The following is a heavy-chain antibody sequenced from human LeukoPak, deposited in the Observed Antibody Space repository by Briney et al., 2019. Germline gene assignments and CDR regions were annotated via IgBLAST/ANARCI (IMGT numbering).Heavy chain of an antibody. D-gene: IGHD6-19*01. CDR1: GFTFSSYA. CDR3: AKALSGWLYYFDY. V-gene: IGHV3-23*01. CDR2: ISGSGGST. Sequence: GGSLRLSCAASGFTFSSYAMHWVRQAPGKGLEWVSAISGSGGSTYYADSVKGRFTISRDDSKNTLYLQMNSLRAEDTAVYYCAKALSGWLYYFDYWGQGTLVTVSS. J-gene: IGHJ4*02.